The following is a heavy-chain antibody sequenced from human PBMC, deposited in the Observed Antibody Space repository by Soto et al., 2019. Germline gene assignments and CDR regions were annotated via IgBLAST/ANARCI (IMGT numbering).Heavy chain of an antibody. V-gene: IGHV1-2*02. J-gene: IGHJ6*02. CDR3: ARGALGWGSGYEDPYYYYGMDV. Sequence: ASVKVSCKASGYTFTGYYMHRVRQAPGQGLEWMGWINPNSGGTNYAQKFQGRVTMTRDTSISTAYMELSRLRSDDTAVYYCARGALGWGSGYEDPYYYYGMDVWGQGTTVTVSS. CDR1: GYTFTGYY. CDR2: INPNSGGT. D-gene: IGHD5-12*01.